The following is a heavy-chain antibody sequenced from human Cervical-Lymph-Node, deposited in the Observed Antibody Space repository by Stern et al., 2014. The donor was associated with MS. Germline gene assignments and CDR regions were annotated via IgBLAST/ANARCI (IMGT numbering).Heavy chain of an antibody. V-gene: IGHV1-2*02. Sequence: QVQLVQSGAEVNKPGASLKVSCTASGYTFSDYYMHWVRQAPGQGLEWMGWINPKSGGTSYAPKFQGRVTINWDTSISTPYMELSSLRSDDTAMYYCARDGRGSGKSYFDPWGQGTLVTVSS. J-gene: IGHJ5*02. CDR3: ARDGRGSGKSYFDP. CDR1: GYTFSDYY. D-gene: IGHD1-26*01. CDR2: INPKSGGT.